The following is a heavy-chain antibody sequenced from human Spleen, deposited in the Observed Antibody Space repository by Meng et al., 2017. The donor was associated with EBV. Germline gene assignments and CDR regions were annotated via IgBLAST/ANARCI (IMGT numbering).Heavy chain of an antibody. J-gene: IGHJ4*02. CDR3: ARHKGGYDFFSFDT. V-gene: IGHV2-5*02. Sequence: LKQAGSGLVYPGATVTLTCSCSGSSLMSSGSGVGWIRQPAGKALEWLALIYWDDDESYRPSLKSRLTIAKDPSKNQVVLTMTNMDPADTATYYCARHKGGYDFFSFDTWGQGTLVTVSS. CDR2: IYWDDDE. D-gene: IGHD5-12*01. CDR1: GSSLMSSGSG.